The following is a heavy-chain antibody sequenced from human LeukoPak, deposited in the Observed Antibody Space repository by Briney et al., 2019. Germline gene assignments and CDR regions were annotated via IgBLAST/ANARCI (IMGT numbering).Heavy chain of an antibody. V-gene: IGHV3-21*01. CDR2: ITGGSTYI. CDR3: ASVTGRYQDTFDI. CDR1: GFSFSNCN. D-gene: IGHD1-26*01. J-gene: IGHJ3*02. Sequence: GGSLRLSCAASGFSFSNCNMNRVRQAPGKGLEWVSSITGGSTYIYYADSVKGRFTISRDNAKNSLYLQMNSLRAEDTAVYYCASVTGRYQDTFDIWGQGTLVTVSS.